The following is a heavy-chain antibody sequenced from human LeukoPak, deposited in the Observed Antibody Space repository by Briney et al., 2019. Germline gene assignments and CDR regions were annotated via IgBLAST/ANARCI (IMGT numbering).Heavy chain of an antibody. CDR2: IWYDGSNK. J-gene: IGHJ4*02. Sequence: PGRSLRLSCAASGFTFSSYGMHWVRQAPGKGLEWVAVIWYDGSNKYYADSVKGRFTISRDNSKNTLYLQMNSLRAEDTAVYYCAKDWGNWGYGYYFDHWGQGTLVTVSS. CDR3: AKDWGNWGYGYYFDH. V-gene: IGHV3-33*06. CDR1: GFTFSSYG. D-gene: IGHD7-27*01.